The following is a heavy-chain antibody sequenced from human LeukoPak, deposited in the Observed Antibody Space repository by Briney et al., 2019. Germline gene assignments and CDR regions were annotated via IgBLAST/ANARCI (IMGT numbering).Heavy chain of an antibody. J-gene: IGHJ4*02. V-gene: IGHV3-21*01. D-gene: IGHD3-3*01. CDR3: AKDRTPYSGYEIDY. Sequence: GGSLRLSCAASGFTFSSYSMTWVRQAPGKGLEWVSSISSSSSYIYYADSVKGRFTISRDNAKNSLYLQMNSLRAEDTAVYYCAKDRTPYSGYEIDYWGQGTLVTVSS. CDR2: ISSSSSYI. CDR1: GFTFSSYS.